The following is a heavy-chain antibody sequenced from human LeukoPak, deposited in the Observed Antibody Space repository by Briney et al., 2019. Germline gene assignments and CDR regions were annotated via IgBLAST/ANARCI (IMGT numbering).Heavy chain of an antibody. CDR3: ARAAAAGFHAFDI. CDR1: GYSISSGYY. V-gene: IGHV4-38-2*01. CDR2: IYHSGST. D-gene: IGHD6-13*01. Sequence: SETLPLTCAVSGYSISSGYYWGWIRQPPGKGLEWIGSIYHSGSTYYNPSLKSRVTISVDTSKNQFSLKLSSVTAADTAVYYCARAAAAGFHAFDIWGQGTMVTVSS. J-gene: IGHJ3*02.